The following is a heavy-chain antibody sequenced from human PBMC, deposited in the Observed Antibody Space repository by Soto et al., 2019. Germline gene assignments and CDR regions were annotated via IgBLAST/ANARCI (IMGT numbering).Heavy chain of an antibody. V-gene: IGHV4-59*08. CDR3: ARADIVVVPAATLKNYYYYYMDV. J-gene: IGHJ6*03. CDR1: GGSISSYY. D-gene: IGHD2-2*01. Sequence: PSETLSLTCTVSGGSISSYYWSWIRQPPGKGLEWIGYIYYSGSTNYNPSLKSRVTISVDTSKNQFSLKLSSVTAADTAVYYCARADIVVVPAATLKNYYYYYMDVWGKGTTVTVSS. CDR2: IYYSGST.